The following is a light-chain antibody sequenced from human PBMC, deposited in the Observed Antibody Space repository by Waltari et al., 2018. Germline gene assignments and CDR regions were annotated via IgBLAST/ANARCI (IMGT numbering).Light chain of an antibody. CDR3: AAWDDSLSGVV. CDR2: RNN. V-gene: IGLV1-47*01. J-gene: IGLJ2*01. Sequence: QSVLTQPPSASGTPGQRVTLSCSGSSSNIGSNSVSWYQQLPGTAPKLLIYRNNQRPSGVPDRFSGSKSGTSASLAISGLRSEDEADYYCAAWDDSLSGVVFGGGTKLTVL. CDR1: SSNIGSNS.